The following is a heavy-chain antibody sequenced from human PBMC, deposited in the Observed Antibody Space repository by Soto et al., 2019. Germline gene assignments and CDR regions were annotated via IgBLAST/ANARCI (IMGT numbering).Heavy chain of an antibody. D-gene: IGHD2-21*01. CDR1: GGSISSYD. CDR3: ARRVISGECYSGY. V-gene: IGHV4-59*08. CDR2: IYYSGST. J-gene: IGHJ4*02. Sequence: SETLSLTCTVSGGSISSYDWSWIRQPPGKGLEWIGYIYYSGSTSYNPSLKSRVTISVDTSKNQFSLKLSSVTAADTAVYYCARRVISGECYSGYWGQGTLVTVSS.